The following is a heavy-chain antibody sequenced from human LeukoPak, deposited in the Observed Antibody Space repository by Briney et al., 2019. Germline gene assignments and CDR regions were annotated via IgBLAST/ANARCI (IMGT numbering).Heavy chain of an antibody. CDR1: GGSISTGSYY. D-gene: IGHD5-18*01. CDR2: IYISGST. V-gene: IGHV4-61*02. CDR3: ARSPWDTALDY. J-gene: IGHJ4*02. Sequence: RASQTLPLTCTVSGGSISTGSYYWSWIRQPAGKGMEWIGRIYISGSTNYNPSLRSRVTISISTSKNQFSLKLSSATAADTAVYYCARSPWDTALDYWGQGTLVTASS.